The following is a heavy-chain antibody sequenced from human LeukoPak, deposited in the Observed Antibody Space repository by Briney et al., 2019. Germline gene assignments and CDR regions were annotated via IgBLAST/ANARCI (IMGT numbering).Heavy chain of an antibody. V-gene: IGHV1-2*02. D-gene: IGHD2-15*01. CDR3: ARPGYCGGGSCSDWFAP. J-gene: IGHJ5*02. CDR1: GYTFATYY. Sequence: ASVKVSCKASGYTFATYYMHWVRQAPGQGLEWVGWTSPNSGGINYAQKFQGRVTMTRDTSISTAYMELSRLRSDDTAVYYCARPGYCGGGSCSDWFAPWGQGTLVIVSS. CDR2: TSPNSGGI.